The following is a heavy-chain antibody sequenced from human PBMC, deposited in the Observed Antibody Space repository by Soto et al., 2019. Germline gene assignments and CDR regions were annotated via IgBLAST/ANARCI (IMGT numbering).Heavy chain of an antibody. CDR2: INPGGGSK. D-gene: IGHD2-21*02. CDR3: AREGVVTAKDGGMAYGMDV. V-gene: IGHV1-46*04. Sequence: QVQLVQSGAEVKEPGASVKVSCKASGYTFTTYYMYWVRQAPGQGLEWMGIINPGGGSKSYEQKWQGRLTMTRDTSTSKVYMERRSLRYEDTAVYYCAREGVVTAKDGGMAYGMDVWGQGTTVTVSS. J-gene: IGHJ6*02. CDR1: GYTFTTYY.